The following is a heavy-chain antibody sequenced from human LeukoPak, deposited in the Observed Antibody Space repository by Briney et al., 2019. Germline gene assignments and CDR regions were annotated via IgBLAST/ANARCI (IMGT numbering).Heavy chain of an antibody. V-gene: IGHV1-2*02. CDR1: GYTFTGYY. D-gene: IGHD6-13*01. CDR3: ARDKGIAAAEGYYYYMDV. Sequence: ASVKVSCKASGYTFTGYYMHWVRQAPGQGFGWMGWINPKSGGIHYAQKFQDRVTMTRDTSISTSYMELNSLRSDDTAVYYCARDKGIAAAEGYYYYMDVWGKGTTVTVSS. J-gene: IGHJ6*03. CDR2: INPKSGGI.